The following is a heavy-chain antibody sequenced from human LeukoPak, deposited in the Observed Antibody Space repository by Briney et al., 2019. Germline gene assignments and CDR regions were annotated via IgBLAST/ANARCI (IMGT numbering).Heavy chain of an antibody. CDR2: ISSSGSTI. CDR3: ARRYGDYGSIYFDY. V-gene: IGHV3-11*01. CDR1: GFTVSSNY. D-gene: IGHD4-17*01. Sequence: GGSLRLSCAASGFTVSSNYMSWVRQAPGKGLEWVSYISSSGSTIYYADSVKGRFTISRDNAKNSLYLQMNSLRAEDTAVYYCARRYGDYGSIYFDYWGQGTLVTVSS. J-gene: IGHJ4*02.